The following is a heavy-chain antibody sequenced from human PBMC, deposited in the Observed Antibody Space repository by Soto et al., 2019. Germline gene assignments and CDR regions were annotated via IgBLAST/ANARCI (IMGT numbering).Heavy chain of an antibody. CDR2: ISASGAST. V-gene: IGHV3-23*01. D-gene: IGHD2-21*01. J-gene: IGHJ4*02. Sequence: EVQLLESGGGLVQPGGSLRLSCAASGFTFSRYAMTWVRQAPGKGLECVSVISASGASTYYADSVKGRVTISRDNSKNTRYLQMNSLRAEDTAVYYCAKVARRTCGGDYFDYWGQGTLVTVSS. CDR3: AKVARRTCGGDYFDY. CDR1: GFTFSRYA.